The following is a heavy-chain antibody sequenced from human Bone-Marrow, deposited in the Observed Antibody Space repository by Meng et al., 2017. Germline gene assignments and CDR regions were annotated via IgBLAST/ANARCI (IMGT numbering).Heavy chain of an antibody. Sequence: GESLSLSCAASGFTFSTYEMNWVRQAPGKGLEWVSYISGSGTIKYYADSVKGRITISRDNAKNSLYLQVNSLRAEDTAVDYCAREAGWLHLLDYWGQGALVTVSS. CDR3: AREAGWLHLLDY. V-gene: IGHV3-48*03. D-gene: IGHD5-24*01. J-gene: IGHJ4*02. CDR2: ISGSGTIK. CDR1: GFTFSTYE.